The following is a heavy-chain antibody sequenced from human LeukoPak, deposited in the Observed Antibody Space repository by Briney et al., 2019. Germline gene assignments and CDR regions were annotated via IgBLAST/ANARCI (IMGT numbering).Heavy chain of an antibody. J-gene: IGHJ1*01. V-gene: IGHV1-2*06. Sequence: ASVKVSCNASGYTFTDYYMHWVRQAPGQGREWMGRIKPNSGDSNYAQKFQGRVTMTRDTSINTAYMELSRLKSDDTAVYYCAAGYCSGGSCYFEDFAKYFQHWGQGTLVTVSS. CDR2: IKPNSGDS. D-gene: IGHD2-15*01. CDR3: AAGYCSGGSCYFEDFAKYFQH. CDR1: GYTFTDYY.